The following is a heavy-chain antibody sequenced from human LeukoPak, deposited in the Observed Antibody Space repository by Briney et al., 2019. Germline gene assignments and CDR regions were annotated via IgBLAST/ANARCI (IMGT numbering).Heavy chain of an antibody. CDR2: IYHSGTT. J-gene: IGHJ4*02. CDR1: GGSVSGSY. D-gene: IGHD1-26*01. Sequence: PSETLSLTCTVPGGSVSGSYWIWIRQPPGKGLEWIGYIYHSGTTSYNPSLKSRVTISLDTSRKQFSLSLSSVTAAATAVYYCARGATAWVHFDSWGQGTLVTVSS. CDR3: ARGATAWVHFDS. V-gene: IGHV4-59*02.